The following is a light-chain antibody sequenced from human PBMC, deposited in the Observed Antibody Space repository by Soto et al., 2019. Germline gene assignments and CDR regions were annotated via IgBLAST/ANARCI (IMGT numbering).Light chain of an antibody. CDR3: QQYSNSLT. Sequence: EIELTQSPGTLSLSPGERATLSCRASQRVSSSLLAWYQQKPGQAPRLVVSGATYRATGIPDRFSGSGSGTDFTLTISRLEPEDFAVYYCQQYSNSLTFGQGTKLEIK. CDR2: GAT. V-gene: IGKV3-20*01. CDR1: QRVSSSL. J-gene: IGKJ2*01.